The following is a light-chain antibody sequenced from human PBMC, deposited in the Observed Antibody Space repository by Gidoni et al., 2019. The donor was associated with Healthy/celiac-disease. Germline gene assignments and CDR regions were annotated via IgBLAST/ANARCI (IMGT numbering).Light chain of an antibody. V-gene: IGKV3-20*01. CDR2: GAS. J-gene: IGKJ1*01. CDR1: QSVSRSY. CDR3: QQYGSSPPLT. Sequence: EIVLTQSPGTLSLSPGERATPSCRASQSVSRSYLAWYQQKPGQAPRLLINGASSRATGIPDRFSGSGSGTDFSLTISRLEPEDFAVYYCQQYGSSPPLTFGQGTKVEIK.